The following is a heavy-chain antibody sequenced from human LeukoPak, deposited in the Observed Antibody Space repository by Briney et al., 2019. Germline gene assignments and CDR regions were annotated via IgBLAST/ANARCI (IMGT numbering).Heavy chain of an antibody. Sequence: PSETLSLTCAVSGGSFSGHYSVWVRQPPGKGLEWIGRIYTSGSTNYNPSLKSRVTMSVDTSKNQFSLKLSSVTAADTAVYYCARGPLYSNYVDYWGQGTLVTVSS. J-gene: IGHJ4*02. CDR2: IYTSGST. CDR3: ARGPLYSNYVDY. D-gene: IGHD4-11*01. V-gene: IGHV4-4*07. CDR1: GGSFSGHY.